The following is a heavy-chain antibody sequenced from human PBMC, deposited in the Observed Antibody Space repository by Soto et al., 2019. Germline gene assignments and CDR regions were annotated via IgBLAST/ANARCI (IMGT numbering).Heavy chain of an antibody. Sequence: QVQLVQSGGDVKTPGASVKVSCTTFRYTFTSHGIAWVRQAPGQGLEWMGWISTFNGKTDYAQKFQGRVTMTADTLTTTVHKELRSLRSDDTAVYYCARLLTEGATFREDAFDLWGHGTKVTVSS. CDR1: RYTFTSHG. CDR3: ARLLTEGATFREDAFDL. J-gene: IGHJ3*01. V-gene: IGHV1-18*01. CDR2: ISTFNGKT. D-gene: IGHD1-26*01.